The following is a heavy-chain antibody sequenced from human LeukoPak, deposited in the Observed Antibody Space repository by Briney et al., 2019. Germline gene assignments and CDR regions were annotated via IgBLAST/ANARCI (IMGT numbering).Heavy chain of an antibody. J-gene: IGHJ6*02. CDR3: ARDVVVVAATNYYYYGMDV. Sequence: GASVKVSCKASGYTFTSYAMNWVRQAPGQGLEWMGWINTNTGNPTYAQGFTGRFVFSLDTSVSTAYLQNSSLKAEDTAVYYCARDVVVVAATNYYYYGMDVWGQGTTVTVSS. V-gene: IGHV7-4-1*02. CDR1: GYTFTSYA. D-gene: IGHD2-15*01. CDR2: INTNTGNP.